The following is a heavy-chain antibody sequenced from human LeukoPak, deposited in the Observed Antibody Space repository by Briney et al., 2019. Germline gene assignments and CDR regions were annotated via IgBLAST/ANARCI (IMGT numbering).Heavy chain of an antibody. CDR2: ISGGST. J-gene: IGHJ4*02. CDR1: GFTVSSNE. D-gene: IGHD3-3*01. CDR3: ARGTSLREWLFPLVY. Sequence: GGSLRLSCAASGFTVSSNEMSWVRQAPGKGLEWVSSISGGSTYYADSRKGRFTISRDNSKNTLHLQMNSLRAEDTAVYYCARGTSLREWLFPLVYWGQGTLVTVSS. V-gene: IGHV3-38-3*01.